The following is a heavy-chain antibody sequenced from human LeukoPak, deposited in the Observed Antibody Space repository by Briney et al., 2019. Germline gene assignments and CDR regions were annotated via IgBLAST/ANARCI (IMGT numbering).Heavy chain of an antibody. J-gene: IGHJ4*02. Sequence: SVKVSCKASGGTFSSYAISWVRQAPGQGLEWMGGIIPIFGTANYAQKFQGRVTITADESTSTAYMELSSLRSEDTAVYYCAGGGPIVGATPFDYWGQGTLVTVSS. CDR2: IIPIFGTA. CDR3: AGGGPIVGATPFDY. D-gene: IGHD1-26*01. CDR1: GGTFSSYA. V-gene: IGHV1-69*13.